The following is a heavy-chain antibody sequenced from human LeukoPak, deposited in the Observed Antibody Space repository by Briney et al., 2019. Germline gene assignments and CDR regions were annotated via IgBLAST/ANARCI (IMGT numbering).Heavy chain of an antibody. V-gene: IGHV4-4*02. CDR1: GGSISSNNW. Sequence: PSETLSLTCAVSGGSISSNNWWSWVRQPPGKGLEWIGEIYRSGNSNYNPSLKSRVTISVDKSKNQFSLKLSSVTAADTAVYYCARDVGARLPGYWGQGTLVTVSS. J-gene: IGHJ4*02. CDR2: IYRSGNS. CDR3: ARDVGARLPGY. D-gene: IGHD6-6*01.